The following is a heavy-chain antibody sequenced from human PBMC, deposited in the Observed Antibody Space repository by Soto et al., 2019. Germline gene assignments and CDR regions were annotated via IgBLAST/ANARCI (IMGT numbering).Heavy chain of an antibody. V-gene: IGHV3-21*01. CDR3: ARAIVVVPAATPNYYYYGMDV. Sequence: EVQLVESGGGLVKPGGSLRLSCAASGFTFSSYSMNWVRQAPGKGLEWVSSISSSSSYIYYADSVKGRFTISRDNAKNSLYLQMNSLRAEDTAVYYCARAIVVVPAATPNYYYYGMDVWGQGTTVTVFS. CDR2: ISSSSSYI. J-gene: IGHJ6*02. D-gene: IGHD2-2*01. CDR1: GFTFSSYS.